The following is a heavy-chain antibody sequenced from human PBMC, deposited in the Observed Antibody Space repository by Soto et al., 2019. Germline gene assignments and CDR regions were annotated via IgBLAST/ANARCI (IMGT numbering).Heavy chain of an antibody. CDR1: GFTFSSYS. V-gene: IGHV3-48*01. D-gene: IGHD4-17*01. Sequence: GGSLRLSCAASGFTFSSYSMNWVRQAPGKGLEWVSYISSSSSTIYYADSVKGRFTISRDNAKNSLYLQMNSLRAEDTAVYYCARDLRWHLGYYYYYMDVWGKGTTVTVSS. CDR2: ISSSSSTI. J-gene: IGHJ6*03. CDR3: ARDLRWHLGYYYYYMDV.